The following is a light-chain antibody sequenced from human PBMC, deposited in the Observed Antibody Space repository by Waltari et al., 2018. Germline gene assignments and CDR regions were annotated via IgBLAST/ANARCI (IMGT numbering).Light chain of an antibody. J-gene: IGLJ3*02. CDR2: LNSDGSH. Sequence: TLSSGHSSYAIAWHQQQPEKGPRYLMKLNSDGSHSKGDGIPDRFSGSSSGAERYLTISSLQSEDEADYYCQTWGTEGVFGGGTKLTVL. CDR1: SGHSSYA. V-gene: IGLV4-69*01. CDR3: QTWGTEGV.